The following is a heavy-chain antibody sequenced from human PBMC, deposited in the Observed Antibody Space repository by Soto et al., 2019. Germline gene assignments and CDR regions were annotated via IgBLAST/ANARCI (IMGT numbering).Heavy chain of an antibody. CDR1: GVSLTSGTYY. J-gene: IGHJ4*02. Sequence: QVQLQESGPGLVKPSQTLSLTCSVSGVSLTSGTYYWSWIRQHPGKGLEWIGYIFYSGSTDYNPSLKSRVNISVDTSKNQFSLKLSSVTAADTAVYYCASTEDFFYYWVQGTLVTVSS. CDR2: IFYSGST. CDR3: ASTEDFFYY. V-gene: IGHV4-31*03.